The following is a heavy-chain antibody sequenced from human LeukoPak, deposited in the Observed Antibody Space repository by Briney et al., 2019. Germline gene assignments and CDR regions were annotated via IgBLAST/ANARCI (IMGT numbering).Heavy chain of an antibody. J-gene: IGHJ5*02. CDR2: ISYDGSNK. CDR1: GFTFSTYA. CDR3: ARDPDTSGHYSWFDP. Sequence: GGSLRLSCAASGFTFSTYAMHWVRQAPGKGLEWVAVISYDGSNKYYADSVKGRFTISRDNSENRLYLQMNDRRAEDTAVYHCARDPDTSGHYSWFDPWGQGTLVTVSS. D-gene: IGHD3-22*01. V-gene: IGHV3-30-3*01.